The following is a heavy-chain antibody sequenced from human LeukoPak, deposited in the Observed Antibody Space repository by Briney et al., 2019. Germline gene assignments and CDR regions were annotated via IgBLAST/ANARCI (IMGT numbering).Heavy chain of an antibody. J-gene: IGHJ6*02. Sequence: PGGSLRLSCAASGFTFSSYSMNWVRQAPGKGLEWVSSISSSSSYIYYADSVKGRFTISRDNAKNSLYLQMNSLRAEDTAVYYCARDPLFPHKPGIAAEDGMDVWGQGTTVTVSS. D-gene: IGHD6-13*01. V-gene: IGHV3-21*01. CDR2: ISSSSSYI. CDR1: GFTFSSYS. CDR3: ARDPLFPHKPGIAAEDGMDV.